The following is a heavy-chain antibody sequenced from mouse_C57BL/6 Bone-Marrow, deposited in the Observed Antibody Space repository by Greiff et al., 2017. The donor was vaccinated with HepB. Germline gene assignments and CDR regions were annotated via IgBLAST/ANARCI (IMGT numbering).Heavy chain of an antibody. J-gene: IGHJ2*01. D-gene: IGHD2-2*01. CDR3: ARKDMVTTRGFDY. V-gene: IGHV1-26*01. Sequence: VQLQQSGPELVKPGASVKISCKASGYTFTDYYMNWVKQSHGKSLEWIGDINPNNGGTSYNQTFKGKATLTVDNSSSTAYMELRSLTSEDSAVYYCARKDMVTTRGFDYWGQGTTLTVSS. CDR1: GYTFTDYY. CDR2: INPNNGGT.